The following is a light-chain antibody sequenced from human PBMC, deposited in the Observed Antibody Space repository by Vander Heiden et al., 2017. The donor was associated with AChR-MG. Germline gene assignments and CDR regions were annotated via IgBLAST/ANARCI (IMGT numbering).Light chain of an antibody. J-gene: IGLJ3*02. CDR1: ALENQF. CDR3: QSTDFSGSYWV. CDR2: NDT. Sequence: SYELTQQPSVYVSPGKTATITCSGDALENQFGYWYQQRAGQVPGLVLHNDTERPSGVPERISGSSSGTTITLTISGVRTEDEADYYCQSTDFSGSYWVFGGGTKRTVL. V-gene: IGLV3-25*03.